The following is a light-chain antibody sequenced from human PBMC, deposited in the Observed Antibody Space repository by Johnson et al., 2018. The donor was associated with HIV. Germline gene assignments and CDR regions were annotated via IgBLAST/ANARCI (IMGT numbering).Light chain of an antibody. CDR1: SSNIGNNY. V-gene: IGLV1-51*02. CDR3: ATWDNSLSSGGV. Sequence: QSVLTQPPSVSAAPGQKVTISCSGSSSNIGNNYVSWYRHLPGTAPKLLTYENDKRPSGIPDRFSGSKSGTSATLGITGLQTGDEADYYCATWDNSLSSGGVFGTGTKVTVL. CDR2: END. J-gene: IGLJ1*01.